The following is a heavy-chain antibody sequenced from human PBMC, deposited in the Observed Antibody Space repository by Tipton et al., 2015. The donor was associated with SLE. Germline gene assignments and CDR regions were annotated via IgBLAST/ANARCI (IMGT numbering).Heavy chain of an antibody. CDR1: GGSISSYY. V-gene: IGHV4-59*01. Sequence: TLSLTCTVSGGSISSYYWSWIRQPPGKGLEWIGYIYYSGSTNYNPSLKSRVTISVDTSKNQFSLKLTSVTAADTAVYYCAREAANWGEGYFDYWGQGTLVTVSS. CDR2: IYYSGST. CDR3: AREAANWGEGYFDY. J-gene: IGHJ4*02. D-gene: IGHD7-27*01.